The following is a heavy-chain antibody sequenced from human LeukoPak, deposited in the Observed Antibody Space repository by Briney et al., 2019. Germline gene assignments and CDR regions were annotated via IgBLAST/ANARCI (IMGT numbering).Heavy chain of an antibody. D-gene: IGHD3-16*01. Sequence: SVKVSCKASGGTFGRYAISWVRQAPGQGLEWMGGIIPIFGTANYAQKFQGRVTITADESTSTAYMEMSSLRSEDTAAYYCARSPGGDPRGRLDHWGQGTLVTVSS. J-gene: IGHJ4*02. CDR2: IIPIFGTA. V-gene: IGHV1-69*13. CDR1: GGTFGRYA. CDR3: ARSPGGDPRGRLDH.